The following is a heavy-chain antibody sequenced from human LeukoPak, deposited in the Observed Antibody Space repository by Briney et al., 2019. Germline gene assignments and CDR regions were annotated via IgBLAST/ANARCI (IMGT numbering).Heavy chain of an antibody. CDR3: ARGYSGYDPFDY. J-gene: IGHJ4*02. Sequence: SETLSLTCSISGGSISSFYWSWIRQPPGKRLEWIGYIDYTGSTKFNPSLKSRLTISVDTSTNQFSLRLRSVTAADTAVYYCARGYSGYDPFDYWGQGTLVTVSS. CDR2: IDYTGST. D-gene: IGHD5-12*01. CDR1: GGSISSFY. V-gene: IGHV4-59*08.